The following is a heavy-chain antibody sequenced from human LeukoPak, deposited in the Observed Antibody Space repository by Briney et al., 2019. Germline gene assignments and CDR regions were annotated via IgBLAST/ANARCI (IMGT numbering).Heavy chain of an antibody. Sequence: ASVSVSCKASGYTFTGYYMHWVRQAPGQGGEWMGWINPNSGGTNYAQKFQGRVTMTRDTSISTAYMELSRLRSDDTAVYYCAREKRVAGSRGGFDPWGQGTLVTVSS. CDR1: GYTFTGYY. J-gene: IGHJ5*02. V-gene: IGHV1-2*02. D-gene: IGHD6-19*01. CDR3: AREKRVAGSRGGFDP. CDR2: INPNSGGT.